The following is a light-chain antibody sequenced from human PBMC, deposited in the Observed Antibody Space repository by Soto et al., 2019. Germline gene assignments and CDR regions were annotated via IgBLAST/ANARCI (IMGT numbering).Light chain of an antibody. J-gene: IGKJ1*01. V-gene: IGKV4-1*01. CDR2: WAS. CDR3: QQYYSTPTWT. Sequence: DIVMTQSPDSLAVSLGERATINCKSSQSVLYSSNNKNYLAWYQQKPGQPPKLLIYWASTRESGVPDRFSGSGSCTDFTLTISSLQAEDVAVYYCQQYYSTPTWTFGQGTKVEIK. CDR1: QSVLYSSNNKNY.